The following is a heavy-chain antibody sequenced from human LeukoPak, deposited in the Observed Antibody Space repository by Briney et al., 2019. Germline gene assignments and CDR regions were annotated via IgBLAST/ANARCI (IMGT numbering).Heavy chain of an antibody. CDR2: IYYSGST. J-gene: IGHJ4*02. V-gene: IGHV4-59*02. Sequence: PGGSLRLSCAASGFTVSSSYMSWIRQPPGKGLEWIGYIYYSGSTNYNPSLKSRVTISVDTSKNQFSLKLSSVTAADTAVYYCARGSTAVSGTLDSWGQGTLVTVSS. CDR3: ARGSTAVSGTLDS. D-gene: IGHD6-19*01. CDR1: GFTVSSSY.